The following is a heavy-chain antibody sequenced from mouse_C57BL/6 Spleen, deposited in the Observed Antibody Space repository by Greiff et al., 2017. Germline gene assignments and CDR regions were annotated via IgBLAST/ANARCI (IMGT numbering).Heavy chain of an antibody. J-gene: IGHJ2*01. Sequence: DVKLVESGGGLVKPGGSLKLSCAASGFTFSSYAMSWVRQTPGKRLAWVATISDGGSYTYYPDNVKGRFTISRDNAKNNLYLQMSHLKSEDTAMYYCARGDGYLDYWGQGTTLTVSS. V-gene: IGHV5-4*03. CDR1: GFTFSSYA. D-gene: IGHD2-3*01. CDR2: ISDGGSYT. CDR3: ARGDGYLDY.